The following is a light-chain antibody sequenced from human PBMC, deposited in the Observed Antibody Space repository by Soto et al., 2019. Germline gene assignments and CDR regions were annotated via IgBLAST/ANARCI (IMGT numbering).Light chain of an antibody. Sequence: QSALTQPASVSGSPGQSITISCTGTSSDVGAYNYFSWYQQHSGKAPKLIIYEVTNRPSGVSNRFSASKSGNTASLTIFGLQAEDEADYYCSSYTSSSSWVFGGGTKVTVL. J-gene: IGLJ3*02. CDR1: SSDVGAYNY. V-gene: IGLV2-14*01. CDR2: EVT. CDR3: SSYTSSSSWV.